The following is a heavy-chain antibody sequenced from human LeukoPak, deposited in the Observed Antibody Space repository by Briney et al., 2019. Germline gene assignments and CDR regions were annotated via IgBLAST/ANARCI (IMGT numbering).Heavy chain of an antibody. J-gene: IGHJ4*02. D-gene: IGHD3-10*01. CDR2: INHSGST. V-gene: IGHV4-34*01. CDR3: ARGPHCSSTSCYIRPGYYYGSGSYLTIDY. Sequence: SETLSLTCAVYGGSFSGYYWSWIRQPPGKGLEWIGEINHSGSTNYNPSLKSRVTISVDTSKNQFSLKLSSVTAADTAVYYCARGPHCSSTSCYIRPGYYYGSGSYLTIDYWGQGTLVTVSS. CDR1: GGSFSGYY.